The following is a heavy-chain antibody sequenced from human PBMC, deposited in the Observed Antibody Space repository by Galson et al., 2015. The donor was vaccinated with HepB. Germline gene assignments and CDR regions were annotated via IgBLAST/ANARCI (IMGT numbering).Heavy chain of an antibody. D-gene: IGHD5-18*01. CDR2: ISYDGSNK. CDR3: AKALRGYSYGPLGR. J-gene: IGHJ4*02. Sequence: SLRLSCAASGFTFSSYGMHWVRQAPGKGLEWVAVISYDGSNKYYADSVKGRFTISRDNSKNTLYLQMNSLRAEDTAVYYCAKALRGYSYGPLGRWGQGTLVTVSS. V-gene: IGHV3-30*18. CDR1: GFTFSSYG.